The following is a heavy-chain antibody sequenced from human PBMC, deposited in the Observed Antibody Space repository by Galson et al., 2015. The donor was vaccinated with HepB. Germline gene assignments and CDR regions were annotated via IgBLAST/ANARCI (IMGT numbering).Heavy chain of an antibody. J-gene: IGHJ5*02. CDR2: ISGSGGST. CDR1: GFTFSSYD. Sequence: SLRLSCAGSGFTFSSYDLSWVRQAPGKGLEWVSGISGSGGSTYYADSVKGRFTISRDNSKNTLFLQMNSLRAEDTAIYFCVGIYMVRGTIRWFAPWGQGTLVTVSS. V-gene: IGHV3-23*01. D-gene: IGHD3-10*01. CDR3: VGIYMVRGTIRWFAP.